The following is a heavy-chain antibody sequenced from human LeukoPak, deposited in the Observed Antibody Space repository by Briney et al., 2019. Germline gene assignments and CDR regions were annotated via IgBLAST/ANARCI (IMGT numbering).Heavy chain of an antibody. Sequence: GGSLRLSCAASGFISSSYAMTWARKPPGKGLESASSITGYGADKFYADSVKGRFTISRDNSRNTVSLQMNSLRAEDTAIYYCAKGKAYDNLDWFDPWGQGTLVAVSS. V-gene: IGHV3-23*01. CDR3: AKGKAYDNLDWFDP. D-gene: IGHD3-9*01. J-gene: IGHJ5*02. CDR2: ITGYGADK. CDR1: GFISSSYA.